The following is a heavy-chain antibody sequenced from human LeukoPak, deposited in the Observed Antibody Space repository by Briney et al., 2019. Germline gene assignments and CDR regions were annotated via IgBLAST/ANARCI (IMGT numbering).Heavy chain of an antibody. Sequence: GGSLRVSCAASGFIFNNYGMHWVRQAPGKGLEWVAVIYSDGSKQNYADSVKGRFTISRDDSKNTVYLQMNSLRADDTAVYYCAKDVRSGYFDYWGQGTLVTVSS. V-gene: IGHV3-33*06. CDR3: AKDVRSGYFDY. D-gene: IGHD3-22*01. CDR2: IYSDGSKQ. CDR1: GFIFNNYG. J-gene: IGHJ4*02.